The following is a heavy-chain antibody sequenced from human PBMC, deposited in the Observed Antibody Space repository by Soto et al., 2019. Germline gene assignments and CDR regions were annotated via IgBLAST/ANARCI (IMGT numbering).Heavy chain of an antibody. V-gene: IGHV1-18*01. CDR1: GYTFTSYG. Sequence: QVQLVQSGAEVKKPGASVKVSCKASGYTFTSYGISWVRQAPGQGLERMGWISAYNGNTNYSLKVQGRVTMTTDTSTSTAYRELRSTRSDDTAVYKCARETVAPIATNLFDPWGQGAQVAVS. CDR2: ISAYNGNT. CDR3: ARETVAPIATNLFDP. D-gene: IGHD2-21*01. J-gene: IGHJ5*02.